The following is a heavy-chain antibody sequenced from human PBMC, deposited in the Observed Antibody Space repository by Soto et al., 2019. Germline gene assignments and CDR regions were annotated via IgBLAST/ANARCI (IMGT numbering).Heavy chain of an antibody. CDR1: GGSISSGGYY. CDR2: IYYSGST. V-gene: IGHV4-31*01. Sequence: QVQLQESGPGLVKPSQTLSLTCTVSGGSISSGGYYWSWIRQHPGKGLAWIGYIYYSGSTYYNPSLKSLVTISVDTSKNPFSLKLSSVTAADTAVYYCARVGGINWFDPWGQGTLVTFSS. J-gene: IGHJ5*02. CDR3: ARVGGINWFDP. D-gene: IGHD3-16*01.